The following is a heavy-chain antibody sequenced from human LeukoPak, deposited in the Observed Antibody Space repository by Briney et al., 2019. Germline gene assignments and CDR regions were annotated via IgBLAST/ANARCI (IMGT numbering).Heavy chain of an antibody. CDR2: IYHSGST. V-gene: IGHV4-38-2*02. Sequence: SESLSLTCTVSGYSISSGYYWGWIRQPPGKGLEWIGSIYHSGSTYYNPSLKSRVTISVDTSKNQISLKLRSVTAADTAVYYCARVLSLDYGDFYFDFWGQGTLVTVSS. CDR3: ARVLSLDYGDFYFDF. D-gene: IGHD2-21*02. J-gene: IGHJ4*02. CDR1: GYSISSGYY.